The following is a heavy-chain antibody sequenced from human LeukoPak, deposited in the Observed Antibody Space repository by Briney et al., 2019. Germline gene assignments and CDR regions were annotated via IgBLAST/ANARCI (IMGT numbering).Heavy chain of an antibody. D-gene: IGHD3-22*01. CDR1: GFTFSSYS. CDR3: AKDNPYYYDSSGYQFDY. CDR2: ISSSSSTK. Sequence: PGGSLRLSCAASGFTFSSYSMNWVRQAPGKGLEWVSYISSSSSTKYYADSVKGRFTISRDNAKNSLYLQMNSLRTEDTALYYCAKDNPYYYDSSGYQFDYWGQGTLVTVSS. V-gene: IGHV3-48*04. J-gene: IGHJ4*02.